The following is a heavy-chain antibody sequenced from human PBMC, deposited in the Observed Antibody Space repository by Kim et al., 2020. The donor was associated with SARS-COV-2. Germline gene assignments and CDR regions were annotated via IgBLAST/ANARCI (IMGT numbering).Heavy chain of an antibody. CDR3: ATAGRAAAAFDY. D-gene: IGHD6-13*01. CDR1: GFTFDDYA. CDR2: ISWHSGSI. J-gene: IGHJ4*01. Sequence: GGSLRLSCAASGFTFDDYAMHWVRQAPGKGLEWVSGISWHSGSIGYADSVKGRFTISRDNAKNSLYLQMNSLRAEDTALYYCATAGRAAAAFDYWGHGTLGNISS. V-gene: IGHV3-9*01.